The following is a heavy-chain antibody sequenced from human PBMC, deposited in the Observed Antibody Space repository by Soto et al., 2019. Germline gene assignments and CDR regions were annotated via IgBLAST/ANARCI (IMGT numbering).Heavy chain of an antibody. CDR1: GGIFSSYA. CDR3: ARSTIVGVVTTPSGLGNGMDV. V-gene: IGHV1-69*01. D-gene: IGHD3-3*01. Sequence: QVLLVQSGAEVKKPESSVKVSCKASGGIFSSYAINWVRQAPGQGLEWMGGIIPIFITANYAQKFQGRVTITADQYTTTAYMELSSLRPEDTAVYYWARSTIVGVVTTPSGLGNGMDVWGQGTTLIVSS. J-gene: IGHJ6*02. CDR2: IIPIFITA.